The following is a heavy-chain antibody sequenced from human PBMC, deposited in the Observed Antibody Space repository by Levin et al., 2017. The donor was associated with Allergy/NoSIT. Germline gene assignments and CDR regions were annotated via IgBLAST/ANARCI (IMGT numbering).Heavy chain of an antibody. J-gene: IGHJ6*02. V-gene: IGHV3-15*01. D-gene: IGHD1-26*01. Sequence: NPGGSLRLSCAASGFTFSNAWMSWVRQAPGKGLEWVGRIKSKTDGGTTDYAAPVKGRFTISRDDSKNTLYLQMNSLKTEDIAVYYCTTDPAGGIVGARGYGMDVWGQGTTVTVSS. CDR3: TTDPAGGIVGARGYGMDV. CDR2: IKSKTDGGTT. CDR1: GFTFSNAW.